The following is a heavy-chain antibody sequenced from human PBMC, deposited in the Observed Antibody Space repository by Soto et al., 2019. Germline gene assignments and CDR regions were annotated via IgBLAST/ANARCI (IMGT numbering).Heavy chain of an antibody. CDR1: GGSISSYY. Sequence: SETLSLTCTVSGGSISSYYWSWIRQPPGKGLEWIGYIYYSGSTNYNPSLKSRVTISVDTSKNQFSLKLISVTAADTAVYYCVVVDSPRRWFLPRDAGALVSVSS. CDR3: VVVDSPRRWFLP. V-gene: IGHV4-59*08. J-gene: IGHJ5*02. CDR2: IYYSGST. D-gene: IGHD2-15*01.